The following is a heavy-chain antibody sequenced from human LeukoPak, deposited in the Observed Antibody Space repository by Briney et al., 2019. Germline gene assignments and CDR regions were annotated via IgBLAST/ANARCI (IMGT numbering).Heavy chain of an antibody. V-gene: IGHV3-21*05. Sequence: AGGSLRLSCAVSGITFSDYSMTWVPLAPGKGLEWISWISSSGDNMYYADSVKGRFTISRDNAKNSLYLQMNSLRVEDTAIYYCARDPYNGAYSEGYYYYYMDVWGKGTTVTVSS. D-gene: IGHD1-1*01. CDR1: GITFSDYS. J-gene: IGHJ6*03. CDR2: ISSSGDNM. CDR3: ARDPYNGAYSEGYYYYYMDV.